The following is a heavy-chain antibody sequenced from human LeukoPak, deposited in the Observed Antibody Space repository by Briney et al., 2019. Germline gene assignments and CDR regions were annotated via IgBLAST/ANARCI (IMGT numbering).Heavy chain of an antibody. V-gene: IGHV4-39*07. Sequence: SETLSLTCTVSGDSISSNNYYWGWIRQPPGKGLEWIANMYYRGSTYYNPSLKSRVTISVDTSKNQFSLKLSSVTAADTAVYYCAPPPYYYEANGYSVAWGQGTLVTVSS. CDR2: MYYRGST. D-gene: IGHD3-22*01. CDR3: APPPYYYEANGYSVA. J-gene: IGHJ5*02. CDR1: GDSISSNNYY.